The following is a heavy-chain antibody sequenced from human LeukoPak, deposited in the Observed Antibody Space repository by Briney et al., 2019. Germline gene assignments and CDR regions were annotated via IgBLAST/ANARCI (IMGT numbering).Heavy chain of an antibody. CDR1: GCTFSSYE. CDR3: ARVEDDYGDYYYGMDV. V-gene: IGHV3-48*03. Sequence: PGGSLRLSCAASGCTFSSYEMNLVRQAAGKGLEWVSYISNSDSTVHYADSVKGRFTISRDNAQNSLYLQMSSLRAEDTAVYYCARVEDDYGDYYYGMDVWGQGTTVTVSS. CDR2: ISNSDSTV. D-gene: IGHD4-17*01. J-gene: IGHJ6*02.